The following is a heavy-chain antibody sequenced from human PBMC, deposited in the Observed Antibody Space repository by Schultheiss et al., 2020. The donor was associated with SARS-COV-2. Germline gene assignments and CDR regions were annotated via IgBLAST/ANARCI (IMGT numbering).Heavy chain of an antibody. CDR3: TRGGDYYDSSGYDY. D-gene: IGHD3-22*01. J-gene: IGHJ4*02. Sequence: ASVKVSCKASGYTFTSYGISWVRQAPGQGLEWMGWISAYNGNTNYAQKLQGRVNMTTDTSTSTAYMELRSLRSDDTAVYYCTRGGDYYDSSGYDYWGQGTLVTVSS. CDR1: GYTFTSYG. CDR2: ISAYNGNT. V-gene: IGHV1-18*01.